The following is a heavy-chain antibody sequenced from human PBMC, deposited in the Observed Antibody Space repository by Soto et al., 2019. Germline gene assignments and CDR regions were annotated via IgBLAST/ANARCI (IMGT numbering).Heavy chain of an antibody. CDR3: ARVPIAAAGTGYWYFDL. J-gene: IGHJ2*01. Sequence: GESLKLSCKGSGYSFTSYWIGWVLQMPGKGLEWMGIIYPGDSDTRYSPSFQGQVTISADKSISTAYLQWSSLKASDTAMYYCARVPIAAAGTGYWYFDLWGRGTLVTVSS. V-gene: IGHV5-51*01. D-gene: IGHD6-13*01. CDR2: IYPGDSDT. CDR1: GYSFTSYW.